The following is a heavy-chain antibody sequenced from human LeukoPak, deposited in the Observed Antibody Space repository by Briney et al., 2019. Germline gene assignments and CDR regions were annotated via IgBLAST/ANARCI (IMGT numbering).Heavy chain of an antibody. Sequence: PSETLSLTCTVSGGSISSYYWSWIRQPPGKGLEWVGYIYYSGSTNYNPSLKSRVTISVDTSKNQFSLKLSSVTAADTAVYYCARDPRYNWNYWFDPWGQGTLVTVS. CDR1: GGSISSYY. D-gene: IGHD1-1*01. CDR3: ARDPRYNWNYWFDP. V-gene: IGHV4-59*01. J-gene: IGHJ5*02. CDR2: IYYSGST.